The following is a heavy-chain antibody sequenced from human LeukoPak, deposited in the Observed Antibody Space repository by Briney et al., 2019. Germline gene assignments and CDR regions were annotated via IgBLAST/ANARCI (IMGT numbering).Heavy chain of an antibody. D-gene: IGHD2-15*01. Sequence: SETLSLTCTVSGGSIRSYYWSWIRQPPGKGLEWVGYIFYSGTTDSNPSLKSRVTISVDTSKNQFSLKLSSVTAADTAVNYCARTYCSGGSCHFDYWGQGTLVTVSS. CDR1: GGSIRSYY. J-gene: IGHJ4*02. V-gene: IGHV4-59*08. CDR2: IFYSGTT. CDR3: ARTYCSGGSCHFDY.